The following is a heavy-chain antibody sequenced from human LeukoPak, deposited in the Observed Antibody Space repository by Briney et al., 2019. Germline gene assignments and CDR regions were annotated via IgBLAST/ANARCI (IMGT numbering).Heavy chain of an antibody. CDR2: INNEGNGT. V-gene: IGHV3-74*01. Sequence: PTGGSLRLSCAASGFTFSKYWMPWVRHVPRKGLIWVSRINNEGNGTNYADSMKGRFTISRDNAKNTLYLQMTSLRAEDTAVYYCARGIYGNFDYWGQGSLVTVSS. D-gene: IGHD3-10*01. J-gene: IGHJ4*02. CDR3: ARGIYGNFDY. CDR1: GFTFSKYW.